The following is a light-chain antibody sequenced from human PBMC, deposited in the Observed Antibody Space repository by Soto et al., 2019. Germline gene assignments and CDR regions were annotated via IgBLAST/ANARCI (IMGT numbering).Light chain of an antibody. V-gene: IGLV1-51*02. CDR3: GTWDSSLSAGWV. J-gene: IGLJ1*01. CDR1: SSNIGNNY. Sequence: QSVLTQPPSASAAPGQKVTISCSGSSSNIGNNYVSWYQQLPGTAPKLLIYENNKRPSGIPDRFSGSKSGTSATLGITGLQTGDEADYYCGTWDSSLSAGWVFGTGTKLTVL. CDR2: ENN.